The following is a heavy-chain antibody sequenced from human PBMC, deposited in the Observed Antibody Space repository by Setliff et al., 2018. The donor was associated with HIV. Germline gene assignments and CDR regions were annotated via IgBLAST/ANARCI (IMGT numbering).Heavy chain of an antibody. V-gene: IGHV4-4*08. CDR2: IYTSGST. CDR3: AAGLHYYDSTGYPLTFDY. D-gene: IGHD3-22*01. Sequence: PSETLSLTCTVSGGSISSYYWSWIRQPPGKGLEWIGYIYTSGSTNYNPSLKSRVTISVDTSKNQFSLKLSSVTAADTAVYYCAAGLHYYDSTGYPLTFDYWGQGALVTVSS. J-gene: IGHJ4*02. CDR1: GGSISSYY.